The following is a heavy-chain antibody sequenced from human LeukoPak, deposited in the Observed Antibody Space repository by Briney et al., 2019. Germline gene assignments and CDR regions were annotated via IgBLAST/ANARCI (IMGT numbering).Heavy chain of an antibody. CDR1: GGSISGYY. J-gene: IGHJ4*02. CDR3: ARDGQHTYASYSAN. V-gene: IGHV4-4*07. D-gene: IGHD3-10*01. CDR2: IYTSGST. Sequence: PSETLSLTCTVSGGSISGYYWSWFRQPAGKGLEWIGRIYTSGSTNYNPSLKSRVTMSVDTSKDQFSLKLSSVTAADTAVYYCARDGQHTYASYSANWGQGTLVTVSS.